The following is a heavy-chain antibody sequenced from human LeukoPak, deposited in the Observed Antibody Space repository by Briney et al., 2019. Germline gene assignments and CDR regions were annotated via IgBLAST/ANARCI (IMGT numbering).Heavy chain of an antibody. CDR1: GYSFTSYW. CDR3: ARLGGLGYCSSTSCYSRGDFDY. V-gene: IGHV5-51*01. Sequence: GESLKISCKGSGYSFTSYWIGWVRQMPGKGLEWMGIIYPGDSDTRYSPSFQGQVTISADKSISTAYLQWSSLKASDTAMYYCARLGGLGYCSSTSCYSRGDFDYWGQGTLVTVSS. CDR2: IYPGDSDT. J-gene: IGHJ4*02. D-gene: IGHD2-2*02.